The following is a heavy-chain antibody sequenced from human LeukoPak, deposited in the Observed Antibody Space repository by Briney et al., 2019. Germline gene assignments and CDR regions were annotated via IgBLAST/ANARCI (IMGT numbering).Heavy chain of an antibody. CDR1: GGSISGSSYY. Sequence: SETLSLTCTVSGGSISGSSYYWGWIRQPPGKGLEWIGSIYYSGSTYYNPSLKSRVTISVDTSKNQFSLKLNSVTATDTAVYYCARAGRFGRRGFDYWGQGTLVTVSS. D-gene: IGHD3-16*01. CDR2: IYYSGST. V-gene: IGHV4-39*02. J-gene: IGHJ4*02. CDR3: ARAGRFGRRGFDY.